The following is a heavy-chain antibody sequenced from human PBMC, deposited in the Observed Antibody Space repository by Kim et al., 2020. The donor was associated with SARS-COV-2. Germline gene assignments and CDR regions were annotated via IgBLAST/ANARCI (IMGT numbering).Heavy chain of an antibody. CDR2: ISSSGSTI. CDR3: ASRAASIAARPFDY. Sequence: GGSLRLSCAASGFIFSSYEMKWVRQAPGKGLEWVSYISSSGSTIYYADSVKGRFTISRDSAKKSLYLQMSSLRAEDTAVYYCASRAASIAARPFDYWGQGTLVTVSS. CDR1: GFIFSSYE. V-gene: IGHV3-48*03. J-gene: IGHJ4*02. D-gene: IGHD6-6*01.